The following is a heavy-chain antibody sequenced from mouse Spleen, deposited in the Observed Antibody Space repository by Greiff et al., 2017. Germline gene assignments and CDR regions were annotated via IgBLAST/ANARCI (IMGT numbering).Heavy chain of an antibody. D-gene: IGHD1-1*01. J-gene: IGHJ1*01. CDR3: ANYGDGWYFDV. CDR2: IWRGGST. V-gene: IGHV2-5*01. CDR1: GFSLTSYG. Sequence: VQGVESGPGLVQPSQSLSITCTVSGFSLTSYGVHWVRQSPGKGLEWLGVIWRGGSTDYNAAFMSRLSITKDNSKSQVFFKMNSLQADDTAIYYCANYGDGWYFDVWGAGTTVTVSS.